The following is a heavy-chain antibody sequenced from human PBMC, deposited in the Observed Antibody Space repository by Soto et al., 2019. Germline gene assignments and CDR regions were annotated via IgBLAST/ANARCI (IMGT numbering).Heavy chain of an antibody. J-gene: IGHJ6*02. V-gene: IGHV1-18*01. Sequence: QVQLVQPGAEVKKPGASVKVSCKASGYTFTSYGISWVRQAPGQGLEWMGWISAYNGNTNYAQKLQGRVTMTTDTSTSTAYMELRSLRSDDTAVYYCARSRNWNDVSNDYYYGMDVWGQGTTVTVSS. D-gene: IGHD1-1*01. CDR2: ISAYNGNT. CDR3: ARSRNWNDVSNDYYYGMDV. CDR1: GYTFTSYG.